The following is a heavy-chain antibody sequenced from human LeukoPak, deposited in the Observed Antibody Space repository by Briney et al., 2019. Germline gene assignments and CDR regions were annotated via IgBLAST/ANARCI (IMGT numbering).Heavy chain of an antibody. CDR2: ISGSSGII. V-gene: IGHV3-48*01. Sequence: GGSLRLSCAASGFTFNTYTMNWVRQAPGKGLEWVSYISGSSGIIDYADSVRGRFTISRDNAKNSLYLQMNSLRADDTAIYYCARDKIVGPTTLDYWGQGTLVTVSS. CDR3: ARDKIVGPTTLDY. D-gene: IGHD1-26*01. CDR1: GFTFNTYT. J-gene: IGHJ4*02.